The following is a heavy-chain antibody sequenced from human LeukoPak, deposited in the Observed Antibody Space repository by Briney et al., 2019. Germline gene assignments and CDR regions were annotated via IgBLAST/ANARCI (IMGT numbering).Heavy chain of an antibody. Sequence: ASVKVSCKASGYIFTSYFMHWVRQAPGQGLEWMGLINPSGGSTRYAQKFQGRVTMTRDMSTSTVYMELSSLRSEDTAVYYCARVASGSSYRPFDCWGQGTLVTVSS. V-gene: IGHV1-46*01. CDR3: ARVASGSSYRPFDC. D-gene: IGHD3-10*01. CDR2: INPSGGST. J-gene: IGHJ4*02. CDR1: GYIFTSYF.